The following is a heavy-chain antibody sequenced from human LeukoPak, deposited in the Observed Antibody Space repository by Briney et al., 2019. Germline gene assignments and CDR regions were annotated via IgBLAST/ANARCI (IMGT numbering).Heavy chain of an antibody. CDR3: ARAQGDYEPYYFDY. D-gene: IGHD4-17*01. CDR2: IIPIFGTA. Sequence: ASVKVSCKASGGTFSSYAISWVRQAPGQGLEWMGGIIPIFGTANYAQKFQGRVAITADESTSTAYMELSSLRSEDTAVYYCARAQGDYEPYYFDYWGQGTLVTVSS. CDR1: GGTFSSYA. V-gene: IGHV1-69*13. J-gene: IGHJ4*02.